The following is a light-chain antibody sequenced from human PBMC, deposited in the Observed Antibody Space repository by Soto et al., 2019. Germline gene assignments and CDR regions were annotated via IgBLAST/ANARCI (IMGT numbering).Light chain of an antibody. CDR1: SSNIGAGYD. V-gene: IGLV1-40*01. Sequence: QSVLTQPPSVSGAPGQRVTISCTGNSSNIGAGYDVHWYQQLPGTAPKLLISGNSNRPSGVPDRFSGSKSGTSASLAITGLQAEDEADYYCQSYDSGLSGFVFGTGTKVTVL. J-gene: IGLJ1*01. CDR2: GNS. CDR3: QSYDSGLSGFV.